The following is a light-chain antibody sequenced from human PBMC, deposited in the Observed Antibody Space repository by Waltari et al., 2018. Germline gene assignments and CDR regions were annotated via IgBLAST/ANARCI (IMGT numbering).Light chain of an antibody. J-gene: IGLJ2*01. CDR3: CSYAGSYIP. Sequence: QSALTQPRSVSGSPGQSVTISCPGTSSDVGGYKYVSWYQQHPGKAPKLMIYDVSKRPSGVPDRFSGSKSGNTASLTISGLQAEDEADYYCCSYAGSYIPFGGGTKLTVL. CDR1: SSDVGGYKY. CDR2: DVS. V-gene: IGLV2-11*01.